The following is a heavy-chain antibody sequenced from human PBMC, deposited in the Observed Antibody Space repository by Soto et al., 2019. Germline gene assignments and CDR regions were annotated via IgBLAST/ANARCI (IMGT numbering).Heavy chain of an antibody. Sequence: QVQLVESGGGVVQPGRSLRLSCAASGFTFSSYAMHWVRQAPGKGLEWVAVISYDGSNKYYADSVKGRFTISRDNSKNPLYLQMNSLRAEDTAVYYCARDIAPWGVNRYYYYGMDVWGQGTTVTVSS. J-gene: IGHJ6*02. CDR1: GFTFSSYA. D-gene: IGHD3-10*01. CDR3: ARDIAPWGVNRYYYYGMDV. V-gene: IGHV3-30-3*01. CDR2: ISYDGSNK.